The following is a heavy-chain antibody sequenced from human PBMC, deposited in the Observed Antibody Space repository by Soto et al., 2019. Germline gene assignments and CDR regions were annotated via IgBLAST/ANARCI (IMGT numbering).Heavy chain of an antibody. D-gene: IGHD2-15*01. J-gene: IGHJ4*02. CDR1: GFNFVYHG. CDR3: ARANTATWVPFEF. Sequence: QVQLLQSGPEVRKPGTSVKVSCKASGFNFVYHGFSWVRQAPGHALEWMGWISVYNGNIDCVEKFQGRVSMTTDTSTDAAYMESMRLRADAAAFYCSARANTATWVPFEFWGQGTLVTVSS. V-gene: IGHV1-18*04. CDR2: ISVYNGNI.